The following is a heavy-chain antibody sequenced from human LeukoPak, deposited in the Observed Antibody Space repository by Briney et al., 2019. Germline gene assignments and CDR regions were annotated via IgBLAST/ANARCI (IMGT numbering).Heavy chain of an antibody. CDR1: GFTFSSYA. D-gene: IGHD5-24*01. Sequence: GRSLRLSCAASGFTFSSYAMHWVRQAPGKGLEWVAVISYDGSNKYSADSVKGRFTISRDSSKNTLYLQMNTLRAEDTAVYYCAPKGRWLQLQSYFDYWGQGTLVTVSS. J-gene: IGHJ4*02. V-gene: IGHV3-30-3*01. CDR2: ISYDGSNK. CDR3: APKGRWLQLQSYFDY.